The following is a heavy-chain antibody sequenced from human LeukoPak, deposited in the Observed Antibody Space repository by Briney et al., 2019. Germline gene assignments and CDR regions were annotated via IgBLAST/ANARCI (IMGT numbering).Heavy chain of an antibody. J-gene: IGHJ2*01. CDR3: AAEGVGTKNYWYFDL. Sequence: SETLSLTCTVSGGSISSGSYYWSWIRQPAGKGLEWIGRIYTSGSTNYNPSLKSRVTISVDTSKNQFSLKLSSVTAADTAVYYCAAEGVGTKNYWYFDLRGRGTLVTVSS. D-gene: IGHD1-26*01. CDR1: GGSISSGSYY. V-gene: IGHV4-61*02. CDR2: IYTSGST.